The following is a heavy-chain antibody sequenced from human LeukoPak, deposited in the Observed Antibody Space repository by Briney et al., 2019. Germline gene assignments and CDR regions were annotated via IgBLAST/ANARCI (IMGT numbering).Heavy chain of an antibody. J-gene: IGHJ4*02. CDR3: TRHPFMSPFDY. CDR2: INHTGHT. V-gene: IGHV4-34*01. CDR1: GGSFSGYY. Sequence: PSETLSLTCAVYGGSFSGYYWSWIRQPPGKGLEWIGEINHTGHTHYNASLKGRVTMSMDTSQSQISLRMSSMTAADTAVYYCTRHPFMSPFDYWGQGTLVTVSS. D-gene: IGHD3-10*02.